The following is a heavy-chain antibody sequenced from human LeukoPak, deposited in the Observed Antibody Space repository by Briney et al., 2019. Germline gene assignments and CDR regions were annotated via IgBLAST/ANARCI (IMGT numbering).Heavy chain of an antibody. CDR3: ARDSGSYCGGDCLIFDY. CDR2: IIPILGIA. D-gene: IGHD2-21*02. V-gene: IGHV1-69*04. CDR1: GGTFSSYA. Sequence: GASVKVSCKASGGTFSSYAISWVRQAPGQGLEWMGRIIPILGIANYAQKFQGRVTITADKSTSTAYMELSSLRSEDTAVYYCARDSGSYCGGDCLIFDYWGQGTLVTVSS. J-gene: IGHJ4*02.